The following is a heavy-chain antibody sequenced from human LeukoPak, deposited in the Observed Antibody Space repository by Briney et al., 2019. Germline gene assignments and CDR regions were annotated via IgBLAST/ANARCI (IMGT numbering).Heavy chain of an antibody. CDR1: GFTFSSYA. Sequence: GGSLRLSCAASGFTFSSYAMHWVRQAPGKGLEYVSAISSNGGGTYYADSVKGRFTISRDNSKNTLYLQMGSLRAEDMVVYYCARMSPYCSNGVCSWVDYWGQGTLVTVSS. CDR3: ARMSPYCSNGVCSWVDY. V-gene: IGHV3-64*02. CDR2: ISSNGGGT. D-gene: IGHD2-8*01. J-gene: IGHJ4*02.